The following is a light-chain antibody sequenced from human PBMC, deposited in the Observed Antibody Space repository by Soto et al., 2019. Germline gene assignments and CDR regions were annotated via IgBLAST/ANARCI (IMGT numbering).Light chain of an antibody. V-gene: IGKV3-15*01. J-gene: IGKJ4*01. Sequence: VMTQSPTTLSVSPGERATLSCRASHSVGSNLSWYQQNAGQAPRLLIYGASTRATGVPARFSGSWSATQFTLTISSLQSEDFGFYYCQQYKQWPVAFGGGTKVEIK. CDR1: HSVGSN. CDR2: GAS. CDR3: QQYKQWPVA.